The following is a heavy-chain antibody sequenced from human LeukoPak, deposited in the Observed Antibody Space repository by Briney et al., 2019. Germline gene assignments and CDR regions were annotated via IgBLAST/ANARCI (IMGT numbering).Heavy chain of an antibody. CDR3: ARDDYADRNRFDY. CDR1: GGTFSSYT. D-gene: IGHD4-17*01. J-gene: IGHJ4*02. CDR2: INAGNGDT. Sequence: GASVKVSCKASGGTFSSYTISWVRQAPGQGLEWMGWINAGNGDTKYSHEFHDRVTLTRDTSASTAYMELSSLRSDDMAIYYCARDDYADRNRFDYWGQGTLVTVSS. V-gene: IGHV1-3*03.